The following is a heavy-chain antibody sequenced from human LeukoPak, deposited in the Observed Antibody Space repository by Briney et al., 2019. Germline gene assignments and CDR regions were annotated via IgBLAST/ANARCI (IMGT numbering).Heavy chain of an antibody. D-gene: IGHD3-22*01. V-gene: IGHV4-39*01. CDR3: ATVGSDSSGYYYIDY. CDR2: IYYSGSA. J-gene: IGHJ4*02. Sequence: PSETLSLTCAVYGGSFSGYYWGWIRQPPGKGLEWIGSIYYSGSAYYNSSLKSRVTISVDTSKNQFSLKLSSVTAADTAVYYCATVGSDSSGYYYIDYWGQGTLVTVFS. CDR1: GGSFSGYY.